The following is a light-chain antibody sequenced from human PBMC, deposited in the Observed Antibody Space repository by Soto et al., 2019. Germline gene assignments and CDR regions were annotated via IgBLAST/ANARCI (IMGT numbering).Light chain of an antibody. CDR2: KAS. Sequence: DIQMTQSPSSLSASVGDRVTITCQASQAINSYLTWYQQKPGKAPKLLIYKASTLKSGVPSRFSGSGSGTEFTLTISSLQPDDFATYYCQHYNSYSEAFGQGTKVDIK. J-gene: IGKJ1*01. CDR3: QHYNSYSEA. CDR1: QAINSY. V-gene: IGKV1-5*03.